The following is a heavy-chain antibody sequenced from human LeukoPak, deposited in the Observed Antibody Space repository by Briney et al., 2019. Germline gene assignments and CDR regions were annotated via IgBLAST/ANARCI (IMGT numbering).Heavy chain of an antibody. CDR1: GLTLSNHA. CDR2: VIGNGDST. J-gene: IGHJ4*02. CDR3: AKARYTSPYYLDF. D-gene: IGHD2-2*01. V-gene: IGHV3-23*01. Sequence: GGSLRLSCAASGLTLSNHAMNWVRQASGKGLEWVSLVIGNGDSTYYADSVKGRFTISRDNSKNMLYLQMNSLRVEDTAVYYCAKARYTSPYYLDFWGQGTLVTVSS.